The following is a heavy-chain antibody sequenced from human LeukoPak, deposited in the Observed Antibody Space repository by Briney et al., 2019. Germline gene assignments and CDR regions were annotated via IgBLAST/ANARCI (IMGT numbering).Heavy chain of an antibody. CDR2: INHSGST. V-gene: IGHV4-34*01. D-gene: IGHD2-2*01. CDR1: GGSFSGYY. CDR3: ARRASSIVVPAATNWFDP. J-gene: IGHJ5*02. Sequence: SEALSLTCAVYGGSFSGYYWSWIRQPPGKGPEWIGEINHSGSTNYNPSLKSRVTISVDTSKNQFSLKLSSVTAADTAVYYCARRASSIVVPAATNWFDPWGQGTLVTVSS.